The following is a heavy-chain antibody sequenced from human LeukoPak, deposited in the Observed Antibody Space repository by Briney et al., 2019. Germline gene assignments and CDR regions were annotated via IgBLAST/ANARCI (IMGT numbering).Heavy chain of an antibody. V-gene: IGHV3-23*01. CDR1: GFTFSTYA. CDR3: GKEFINLGFDD. J-gene: IGHJ4*02. Sequence: PGGSLRLSCAASGFTFSTYAMGWVRQAPGKGLEWVAAISGSGGSTFHADSVKGRFTISRDNAKNTLYLQMNSLRAEDPAVYFCGKEFINLGFDDWGQGTLVTVSS. CDR2: ISGSGGST. D-gene: IGHD3-10*01.